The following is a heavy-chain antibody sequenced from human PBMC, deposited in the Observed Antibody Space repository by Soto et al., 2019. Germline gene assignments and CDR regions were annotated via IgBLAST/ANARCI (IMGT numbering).Heavy chain of an antibody. CDR1: GFTFGDYA. Sequence: GGSLRLSCTASGFTFGDYAMSWVRQAPGKGMGWVGFIRSKATGGTTEYASSVKGRFTISRDDSKSIAYLQMNSLKTEDTAVYYCTSLYSSGWYLDYWGQGTLVTVSS. V-gene: IGHV3-49*04. CDR2: IRSKATGGTT. D-gene: IGHD6-19*01. J-gene: IGHJ4*02. CDR3: TSLYSSGWYLDY.